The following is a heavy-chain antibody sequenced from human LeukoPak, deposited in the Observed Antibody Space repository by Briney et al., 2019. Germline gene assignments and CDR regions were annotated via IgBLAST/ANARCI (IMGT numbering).Heavy chain of an antibody. CDR1: GFTFSSYA. CDR2: ISGSGGST. Sequence: GGSLRLSCAASGFTFSSYAMSRVRQAPGKGLEWVSAISGSGGSTYYADSVKGRFTISRDNSKNTLYLQMNSLRAEDTAVYYCAKVSSSGWPWTLFDYWGQGTLVTVSS. D-gene: IGHD6-19*01. J-gene: IGHJ4*02. CDR3: AKVSSSGWPWTLFDY. V-gene: IGHV3-23*01.